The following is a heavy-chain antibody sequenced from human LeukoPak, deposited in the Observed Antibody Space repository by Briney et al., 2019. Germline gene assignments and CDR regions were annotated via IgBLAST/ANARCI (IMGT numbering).Heavy chain of an antibody. V-gene: IGHV3-9*01. D-gene: IGHD3-10*01. CDR3: TKDLGSGSHPDFYYGMDV. CDR2: ISWDSRGV. J-gene: IGHJ6*02. Sequence: SLRLSCEASGFTFEDFAMHWVRQVPGKGPEWVSGISWDSRGVEYADSVKGRLTISRDNAKSSLFLQMDSLRPEDTALYFCTKDLGSGSHPDFYYGMDVWGQGTAVTVSS. CDR1: GFTFEDFA.